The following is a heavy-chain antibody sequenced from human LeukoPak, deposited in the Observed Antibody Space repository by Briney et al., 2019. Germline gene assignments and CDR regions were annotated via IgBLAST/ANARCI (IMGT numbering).Heavy chain of an antibody. CDR3: ARDLGLYWYFDL. V-gene: IGHV3-66*01. D-gene: IGHD7-27*01. Sequence: PGGSLRLSCAASGFTVSHYYMSWVRQVPGKGLEWLSGIYSGGSTYYADSVMGRFSISRDNSKNTLYLQMNRLRSGDTAVYYCARDLGLYWYFDLWGRGTLVTVSS. CDR2: IYSGGST. J-gene: IGHJ2*01. CDR1: GFTVSHYY.